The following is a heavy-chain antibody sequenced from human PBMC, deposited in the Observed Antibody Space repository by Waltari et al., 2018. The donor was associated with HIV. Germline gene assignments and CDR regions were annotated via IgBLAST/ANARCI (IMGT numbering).Heavy chain of an antibody. Sequence: EVQLVETGGGLIQPGGSLRLSCAASGFTVSTSYMSWVRQAPGKGLEWVSFIYSGGNTYYADSVKGRFTISRDNSKNTLYLQMNSLRAEDTAVYYCARDRNYGPRYFQQWGQGTLVTVSS. CDR2: IYSGGNT. V-gene: IGHV3-53*02. J-gene: IGHJ1*01. CDR3: ARDRNYGPRYFQQ. CDR1: GFTVSTSY. D-gene: IGHD3-10*01.